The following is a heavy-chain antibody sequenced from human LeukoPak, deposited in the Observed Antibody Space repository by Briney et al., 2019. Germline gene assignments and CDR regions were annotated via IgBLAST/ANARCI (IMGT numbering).Heavy chain of an antibody. CDR1: GGSFSGYY. V-gene: IGHV4-34*01. CDR2: INHSEST. CDR3: ARDRKYYYHMDV. D-gene: IGHD1-14*01. J-gene: IGHJ6*03. Sequence: SETLSLTCAVYGGSFSGYYWSWIRQPPGKGLEWIGDINHSESTNYNPSLKSRVTISVDTSKNQFSLKLTSVTAADTAVYYCARDRKYYYHMDVWGKGTTVTVSS.